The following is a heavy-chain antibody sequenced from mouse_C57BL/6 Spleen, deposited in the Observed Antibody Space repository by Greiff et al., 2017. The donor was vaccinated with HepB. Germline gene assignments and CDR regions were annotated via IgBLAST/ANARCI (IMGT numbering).Heavy chain of an antibody. Sequence: QVQLQQSGPELVKPGASVKISCKASGYAFSSSWMNWVKQRPGKGLEWIGRSYPGDGDTNYKGKFKGKATLTADKSSSTAYLRLSSLTSEDSAVYICARYYYDWYFDFWGTGTSVTVSS. J-gene: IGHJ1*03. CDR3: ARYYYDWYFDF. V-gene: IGHV1-82*01. CDR1: GYAFSSSW. D-gene: IGHD1-1*01. CDR2: SYPGDGDT.